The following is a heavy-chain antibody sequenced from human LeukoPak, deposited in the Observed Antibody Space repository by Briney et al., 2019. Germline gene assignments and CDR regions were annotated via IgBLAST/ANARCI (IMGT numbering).Heavy chain of an antibody. D-gene: IGHD3-10*01. CDR3: AREYGSGSYDY. J-gene: IGHJ4*02. CDR2: INRDGTSS. Sequence: GGSLRLSCAASGFTFSSYWMHWVRQAPGKGLVWVTRINRDGTSSSYADSVKGRFTISRDNVKKTLYLQMNSLRAEDTAVYYCAREYGSGSYDYWGQGTLVTVSS. CDR1: GFTFSSYW. V-gene: IGHV3-74*01.